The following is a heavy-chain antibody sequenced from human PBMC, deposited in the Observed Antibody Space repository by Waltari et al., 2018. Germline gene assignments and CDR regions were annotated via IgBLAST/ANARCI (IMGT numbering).Heavy chain of an antibody. CDR3: ATDIYDYVDYPAVEFDY. J-gene: IGHJ4*02. D-gene: IGHD4-17*01. CDR1: GYTLTQLS. CDR2: FDPGDGET. Sequence: QVQLVQSGAEEKKPGASVKVSCKVSGYTLTQLSMHWVRQPPGKGLEGMGGFDPGDGETIYAQKFQGRFTMNEDTSTDTAYMELSSLRSEDTAVYYCATDIYDYVDYPAVEFDYWGQGTLVTVSS. V-gene: IGHV1-24*01.